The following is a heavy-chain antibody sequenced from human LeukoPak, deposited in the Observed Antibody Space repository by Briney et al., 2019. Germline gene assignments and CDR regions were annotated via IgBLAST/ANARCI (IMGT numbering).Heavy chain of an antibody. CDR3: ARARLRYILTGIFDY. CDR2: ISAYNGNT. D-gene: IGHD3-9*01. J-gene: IGHJ4*02. V-gene: IGHV1-18*01. Sequence: GGSVKVSCNASGYTFTSYGISWVRQAPGQGLEWMGWISAYNGNTNYAQKLQGRVTMTTDTSTSTAYMELRSLRSDDTAVYYCARARLRYILTGIFDYWGQGTLVTVSS. CDR1: GYTFTSYG.